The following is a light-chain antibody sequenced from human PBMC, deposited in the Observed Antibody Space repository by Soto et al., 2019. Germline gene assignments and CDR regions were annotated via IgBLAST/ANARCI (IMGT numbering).Light chain of an antibody. V-gene: IGKV1-5*01. CDR2: DAY. CDR3: QRDKSDSYT. J-gene: IGKJ2*01. CDR1: QSISSW. Sequence: DSQMTQSPSTLSASVGDRVTIACRASQSISSWLAWYQQKPGKAPKLLIYDAYTLESGVPSRFSGSGSGTEFTLTISRLQPDDFATYYCQRDKSDSYTCGQGTNLEIK.